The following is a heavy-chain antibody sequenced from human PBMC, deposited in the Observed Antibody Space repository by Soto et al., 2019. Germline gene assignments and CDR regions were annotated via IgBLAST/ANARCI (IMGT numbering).Heavy chain of an antibody. CDR1: SGSISSSNW. J-gene: IGHJ3*02. Sequence: SETLSLTCAVSSGSISSSNWWSWIRQPPGRGLEWIGVIYHRGSTKYSSSLKSLVTIPVDTSKNQFSLKFISVTAADTAVYYCARGLYSYDSGLYYNVRGNDAFDIWGQGTMVTVSS. CDR2: IYHRGST. D-gene: IGHD3-10*01. CDR3: ARGLYSYDSGLYYNVRGNDAFDI. V-gene: IGHV4-4*02.